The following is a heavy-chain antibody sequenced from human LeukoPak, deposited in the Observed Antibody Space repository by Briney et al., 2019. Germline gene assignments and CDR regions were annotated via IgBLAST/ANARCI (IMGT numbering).Heavy chain of an antibody. CDR1: GFTFSSYG. V-gene: IGHV3-33*01. D-gene: IGHD3-10*01. CDR2: IWYDGRNK. CDR3: IRESQSALWD. Sequence: GGSLRLSCAASGFTFSSYGMHWVRQAPGKGLEWVAIIWYDGRNKYYADSVKGRFTISRDNSKNTLYLQMNSLRAEDTAVYYCIRESQSALWDWGQGTLVTVSS. J-gene: IGHJ4*02.